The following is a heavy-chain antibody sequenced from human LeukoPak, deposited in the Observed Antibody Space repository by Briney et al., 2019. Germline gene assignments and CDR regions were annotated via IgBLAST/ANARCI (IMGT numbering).Heavy chain of an antibody. D-gene: IGHD4-17*01. CDR3: TRGLSANGDYGY. CDR1: GFTFGDHG. V-gene: IGHV3-49*04. CDR2: IRSKGYGGTT. Sequence: GGSLRLSCTASGFTFGDHGMSWVRQAPGKGLEWVGFIRSKGYGGTTEYAASVKGRFTISRDDSKSIAYLQMNSLKTEDTAVYYCTRGLSANGDYGYWGQGTLVTVSS. J-gene: IGHJ4*02.